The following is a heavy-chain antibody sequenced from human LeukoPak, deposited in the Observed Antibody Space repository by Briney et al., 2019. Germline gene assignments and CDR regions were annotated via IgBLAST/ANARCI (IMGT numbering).Heavy chain of an antibody. V-gene: IGHV1-2*02. CDR3: AREGYCSSTSCFLYYYYYGMDV. CDR2: INPNSGGT. D-gene: IGHD2-2*01. J-gene: IGHJ6*02. Sequence: ASVKVSCKASGYTFTGYYMHWVRQAPGQGLEWMGWINPNSGGTNYAQKFQGRVTMTRDTSISTAYMELSRLRSDDTAVYYCAREGYCSSTSCFLYYYYYGMDVWGQGTTVTVSS. CDR1: GYTFTGYY.